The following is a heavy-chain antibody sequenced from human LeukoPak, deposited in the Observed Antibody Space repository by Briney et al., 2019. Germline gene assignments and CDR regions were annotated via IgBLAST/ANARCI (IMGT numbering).Heavy chain of an antibody. CDR1: GGSISSYY. CDR2: IYYSGST. V-gene: IGHV4-59*01. CDR3: ARGGYYDSSGYRYNWFDP. Sequence: SETLSLTCTVSGGSISSYYWSWIRQRPGKGLEWIGYIYYSGSTNYNPSLKSRVTISVDTSKNQFSLKLSSVTAADTAVYYCARGGYYDSSGYRYNWFDPWGQGTLVTVSS. J-gene: IGHJ5*02. D-gene: IGHD3-22*01.